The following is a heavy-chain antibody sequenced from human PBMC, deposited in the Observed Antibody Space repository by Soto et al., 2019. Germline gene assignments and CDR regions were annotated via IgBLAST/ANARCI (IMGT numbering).Heavy chain of an antibody. CDR2: IYHIGAT. CDR1: RFSVTNNKY. CDR3: ARDSRYCTDGGCAIMRDAFDV. J-gene: IGHJ3*01. D-gene: IGHD2-8*01. V-gene: IGHV4-4*02. Sequence: QAQLQESGPGLVRPSGTLSLTCTVSRFSVTNNKYWNWVRQSPGKALEWICEIYHIGATDYNPSLRGRASILMEKSKNQTSLDTTSVTAAETAVYYCARDSRYCTDGGCAIMRDAFDVWGQGTLVTVSS.